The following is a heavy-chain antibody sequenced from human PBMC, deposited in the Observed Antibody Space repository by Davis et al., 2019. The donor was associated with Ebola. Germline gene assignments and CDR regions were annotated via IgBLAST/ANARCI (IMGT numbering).Heavy chain of an antibody. J-gene: IGHJ3*01. CDR2: IYNSGKT. CDR1: GFTVSSNY. CDR3: AKGYCSGDRCYYGGLDL. D-gene: IGHD2-15*01. V-gene: IGHV3-66*01. Sequence: GESLKISCAASGFTVSSNYMNWVRQAPGKGLECVSVIYNSGKTFYADSVKGRFTISRDNSKNTLYLQMNSLRVEDTALYYCAKGYCSGDRCYYGGLDLWGRGTMVTVAA.